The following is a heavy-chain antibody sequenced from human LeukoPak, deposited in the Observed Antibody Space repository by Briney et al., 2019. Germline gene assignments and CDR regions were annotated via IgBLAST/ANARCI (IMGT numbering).Heavy chain of an antibody. V-gene: IGHV4-4*09. Sequence: SETLSLTCAVSGASISSHYWSWIRQPPGKGLEWIGYTSGSISDNPSLKSRVAVSVDPSQNQVSLSLTSVTAADTAVYYCASGGNSGSYNLLWGQGTLVTVSS. CDR3: ASGGNSGSYNLL. J-gene: IGHJ4*02. CDR2: TSGSI. CDR1: GASISSHY. D-gene: IGHD3-10*01.